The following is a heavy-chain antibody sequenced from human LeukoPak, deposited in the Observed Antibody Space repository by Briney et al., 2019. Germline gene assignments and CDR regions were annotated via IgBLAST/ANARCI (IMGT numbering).Heavy chain of an antibody. CDR3: ARGKRWRNPKLLSSWSLESGARDFDY. CDR1: GYTFTSYG. D-gene: IGHD6-13*01. V-gene: IGHV1-18*01. J-gene: IGHJ4*02. CDR2: ISAYNGNT. Sequence: ASVKVSCKASGYTFTSYGISWVRQAPGQGLEWMGWISAYNGNTNYAQKLQGRVTMTTDTSTSTAYMELRSLRSDDTAVYYCARGKRWRNPKLLSSWSLESGARDFDYWGQGTLVTVSS.